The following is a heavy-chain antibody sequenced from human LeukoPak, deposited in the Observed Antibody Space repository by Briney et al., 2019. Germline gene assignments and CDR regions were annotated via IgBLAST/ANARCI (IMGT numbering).Heavy chain of an antibody. CDR3: ARDGSGNYY. D-gene: IGHD1-7*01. J-gene: IGHJ4*02. CDR2: IYHSGST. CDR1: GGSISSGGYS. V-gene: IGHV4-30-2*01. Sequence: SSQTLSLTCAVSGGSISSGGYSWSWIRQPPGKGLEWIGYIYHSGSTYYNPSLKSRVTISVDRSKNQFSLKLSSVTAADTAVYYCARDGSGNYYWGQGTLVTVSS.